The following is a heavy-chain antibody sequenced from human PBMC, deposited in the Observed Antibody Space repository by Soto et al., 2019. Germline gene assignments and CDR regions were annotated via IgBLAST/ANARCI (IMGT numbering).Heavy chain of an antibody. V-gene: IGHV4-4*02. CDR3: ARNYYGSGSYYIRDWFDP. D-gene: IGHD3-10*01. Sequence: QVQLQESGPGLVKPSGTLSLTCAVSSGSISSSNWWSWVRQPPGKGLEWIGEIYHSGSTNYNPSLKSRVTISVDKSKNQSSLKLSSVTAADTAVYYCARNYYGSGSYYIRDWFDPWGQGTLVTVSS. J-gene: IGHJ5*02. CDR2: IYHSGST. CDR1: SGSISSSNW.